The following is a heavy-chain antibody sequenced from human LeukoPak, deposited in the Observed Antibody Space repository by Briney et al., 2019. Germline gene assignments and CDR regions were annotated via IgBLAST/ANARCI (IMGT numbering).Heavy chain of an antibody. J-gene: IGHJ6*03. CDR3: ARDSYDYVWGSYRLYYYYYMDV. CDR2: INPSGGST. D-gene: IGHD3-16*02. CDR1: GYTFTSYY. V-gene: IGHV1-46*01. Sequence: ASVKVSCKASGYTFTSYYMHWVRQAPGQGLEWMGIINPSGGSTSYAQKFQGRVTMTRDMSTSTVYMELSSLRSEDTAVYYCARDSYDYVWGSYRLYYYYYMDVWGKGTTVTVSS.